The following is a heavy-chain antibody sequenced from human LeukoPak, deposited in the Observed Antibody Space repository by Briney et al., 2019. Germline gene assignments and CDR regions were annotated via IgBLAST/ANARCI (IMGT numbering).Heavy chain of an antibody. CDR2: ISAYNGNT. D-gene: IGHD3-22*01. V-gene: IGHV1-18*01. J-gene: IGHJ4*02. Sequence: ASVKVSCKASGYTFTSYGISWVRQAPGQGLEWMGWISAYNGNTNYAQKFQGRVTITADESTSTAYMELSSLRSEDTAVYYCARLLKDYYDSSGYYYSDYWGQGTLVTVSS. CDR1: GYTFTSYG. CDR3: ARLLKDYYDSSGYYYSDY.